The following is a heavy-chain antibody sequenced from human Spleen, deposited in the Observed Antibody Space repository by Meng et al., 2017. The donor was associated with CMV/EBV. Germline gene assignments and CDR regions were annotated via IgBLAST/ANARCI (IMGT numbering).Heavy chain of an antibody. V-gene: IGHV3-30*18. CDR3: AKSDYYDNSGYESPYYYYGMDV. Sequence: GESLKISCAASRFNFGIHPMYWVRQAPGKGLEWVAVISYDGSNQDYADSVKGRFTISRDNSKNTVYVQMNSLRVEDTAIYYCAKSDYYDNSGYESPYYYYGMDVWGQGTTVTVSS. CDR2: ISYDGSNQ. CDR1: RFNFGIHP. J-gene: IGHJ6*02. D-gene: IGHD3-22*01.